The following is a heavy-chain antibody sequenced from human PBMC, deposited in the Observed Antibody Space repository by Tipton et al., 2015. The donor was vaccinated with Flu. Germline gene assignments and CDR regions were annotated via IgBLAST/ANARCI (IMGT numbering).Heavy chain of an antibody. J-gene: IGHJ5*02. Sequence: QLVQSGAEVKKPGASVKVSCKASGYTFTSYGTHWVRQAPGQGLEWMAWINAGNGNTKYSQKFQGRVTITRDTSATTAYMELNSLTSEDTAVYYCASELLQAAPFDPWGQGTLVTVSS. CDR2: INAGNGNT. CDR1: GYTFTSYG. CDR3: ASELLQAAPFDP. V-gene: IGHV1-3*01. D-gene: IGHD2-2*01.